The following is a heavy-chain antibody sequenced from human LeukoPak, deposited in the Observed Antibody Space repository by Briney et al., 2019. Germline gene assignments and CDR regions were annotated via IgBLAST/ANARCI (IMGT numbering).Heavy chain of an antibody. V-gene: IGHV1-69*13. D-gene: IGHD3-22*01. CDR2: IIPIFGTA. Sequence: GASVTVSCKASGGTFSSYAISWVRQAPGQGLEWMGGIIPIFGTANYAQKFQGRVTITADESTSTAYMELSSLRSEDTAVYYCARVTYYYDSSGYGGQHRNYYFDYWGQGTLVTVSS. J-gene: IGHJ4*02. CDR1: GGTFSSYA. CDR3: ARVTYYYDSSGYGGQHRNYYFDY.